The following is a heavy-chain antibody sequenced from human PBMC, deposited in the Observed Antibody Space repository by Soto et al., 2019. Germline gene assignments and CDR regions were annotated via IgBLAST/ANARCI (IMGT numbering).Heavy chain of an antibody. CDR3: ARHYFDWLLLDWFDP. D-gene: IGHD3-9*01. J-gene: IGHJ5*02. CDR1: GGSISSSSYY. CDR2: IYYSGST. Sequence: SETLSLTCTVSGGSISSSSYYWGWIRQPPGKGLEWIGSIYYSGSTYYNPSLKSRVTISVDTSKNQFSLKLSSVTAADTAVYYCARHYFDWLLLDWFDPWGQGTLVTVSS. V-gene: IGHV4-39*01.